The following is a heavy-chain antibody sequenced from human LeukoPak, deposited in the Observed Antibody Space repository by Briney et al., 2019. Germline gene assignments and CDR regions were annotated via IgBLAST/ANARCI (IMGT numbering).Heavy chain of an antibody. Sequence: GGSLRLSCAASGFTFSSYGMHWVRQAPGKGLEWVAFIRYDGSNKYYADSVKGRFTISRDNSKNTLYLQMNSPRAEDTAVYYCAILPGYSSGWYEVNYWGQGTLVTVSS. CDR1: GFTFSSYG. J-gene: IGHJ4*02. D-gene: IGHD6-13*01. CDR2: IRYDGSNK. V-gene: IGHV3-30*02. CDR3: AILPGYSSGWYEVNY.